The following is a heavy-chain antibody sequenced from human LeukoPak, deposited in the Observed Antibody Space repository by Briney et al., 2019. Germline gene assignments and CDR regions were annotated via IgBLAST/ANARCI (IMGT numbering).Heavy chain of an antibody. CDR2: ISSGSSTI. J-gene: IGHJ4*02. CDR1: GFTFSSYS. V-gene: IGHV3-48*01. CDR3: ASPSRFDY. Sequence: GGSLRLSCAASGFTFSSYSMNWVRQAPGKGLEWVSYISSGSSTIYYADSVKGRFTISRDNAKNSLYLQMNSLRAEDTAVYYCASPSRFDYWGQGTLVTVSS.